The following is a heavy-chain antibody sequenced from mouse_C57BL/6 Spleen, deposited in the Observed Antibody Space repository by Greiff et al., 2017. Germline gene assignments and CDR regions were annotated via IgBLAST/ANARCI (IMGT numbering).Heavy chain of an antibody. D-gene: IGHD3-2*02. CDR3: VDSSGYWFAY. CDR1: GYSFTGYY. V-gene: IGHV1-42*01. J-gene: IGHJ3*01. CDR2: INPSTGGT. Sequence: EVQRVESGPELVKPGASVKISCKASGYSFTGYYMNWVKQSPEKSLEWIGEINPSTGGTTYNQKFKAKATLTVDKSSSTAYMQLKSLTSEDSAVYYCVDSSGYWFAYWGQGTLVTVSA.